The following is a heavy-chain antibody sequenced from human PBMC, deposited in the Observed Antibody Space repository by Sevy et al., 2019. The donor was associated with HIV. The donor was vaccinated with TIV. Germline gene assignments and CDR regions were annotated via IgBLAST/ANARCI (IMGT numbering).Heavy chain of an antibody. D-gene: IGHD3-22*01. V-gene: IGHV3-23*01. J-gene: IGHJ3*02. CDR3: ERDRGESRGYYPFGAFDI. CDR1: GFTFITYA. CDR2: ISGRGDST. Sequence: GGSLRLPCAASGFTFITYAMNWVRQAPGKGLEWVSTISGRGDSTDYGDSVTGQFTISRGNSKNTLYLQMNSLLAADTALYYCERDRGESRGYYPFGAFDIWGQGTMVTVSS.